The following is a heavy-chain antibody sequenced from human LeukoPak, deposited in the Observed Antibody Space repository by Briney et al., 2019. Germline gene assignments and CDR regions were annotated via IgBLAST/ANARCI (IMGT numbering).Heavy chain of an antibody. J-gene: IGHJ5*02. D-gene: IGHD3-22*01. CDR2: IYYSGST. V-gene: IGHV4-59*01. CDR1: GGSISSYY. Sequence: SETLSLTCTVSGGSISSYYWSWIRQPPGKGLEWIGYIYYSGSTNYNPSLKSRVTISVDTTKNQFSLKLSSVTAADTAVYYCARVTYDSSGYYRFDPWGQGTLVTVSS. CDR3: ARVTYDSSGYYRFDP.